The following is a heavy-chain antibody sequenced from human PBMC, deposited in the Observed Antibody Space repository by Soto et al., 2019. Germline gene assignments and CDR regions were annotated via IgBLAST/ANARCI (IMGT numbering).Heavy chain of an antibody. V-gene: IGHV3-9*01. J-gene: IGHJ4*02. D-gene: IGHD3-22*01. CDR2: ISWNSGSI. Sequence: PGGSLRLSCAASGFTFDDYDMHWVRQAPGKGLEWVSGISWNSGSIGYADSVKGRFTISRDNAKNSLYLQMNSLRAEDTALYYCAGAPYDSSGYYANFDYWGQGTLVTVSS. CDR3: AGAPYDSSGYYANFDY. CDR1: GFTFDDYD.